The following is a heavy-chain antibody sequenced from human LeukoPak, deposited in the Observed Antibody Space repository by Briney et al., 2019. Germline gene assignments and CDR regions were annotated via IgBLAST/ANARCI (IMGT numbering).Heavy chain of an antibody. D-gene: IGHD3-22*01. Sequence: ASVKVSCKASGYSFTGYYMHRVRQAPGQGLEWMGRINPNSGGTNYAQKFQGRVTMTRDTPISTAYVELSRLRSDDTAVYYCASPDSGDYWGQGTLVTVSS. CDR1: GYSFTGYY. V-gene: IGHV1-2*06. CDR3: ASPDSGDY. CDR2: INPNSGGT. J-gene: IGHJ4*02.